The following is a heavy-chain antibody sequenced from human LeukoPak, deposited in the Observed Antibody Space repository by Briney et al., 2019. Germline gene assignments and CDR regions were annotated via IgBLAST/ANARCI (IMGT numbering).Heavy chain of an antibody. V-gene: IGHV4-39*01. J-gene: IGHJ4*02. CDR1: GGSISSSSYY. CDR3: ARPVGHYDILTGYYDY. CDR2: IYYSGST. Sequence: PSETLSLSCTLSGGSISSSSYYWGWISQPPGEGLEWIGCIYYSGSTYYNPSLKRRVTISVDTSNNQFSLKLSSVTAADTAVYYCARPVGHYDILTGYYDYWGQGTLVTVSS. D-gene: IGHD3-9*01.